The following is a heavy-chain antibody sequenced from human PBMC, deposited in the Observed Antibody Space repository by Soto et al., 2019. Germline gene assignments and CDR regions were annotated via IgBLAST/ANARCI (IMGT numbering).Heavy chain of an antibody. V-gene: IGHV4-59*01. J-gene: IGHJ6*02. Sequence: PSETLSLTCTVSGGSISSYYWSWIRQPPGKGLEWIGYIYYSGSTNYNPSLKSRVTISVDTSKNQFSLKLSSVTAADTAVYYCVKDGSSGWPYFYDMDVWGQGTTVTVSS. CDR1: GGSISSYY. CDR2: IYYSGST. D-gene: IGHD6-19*01. CDR3: VKDGSSGWPYFYDMDV.